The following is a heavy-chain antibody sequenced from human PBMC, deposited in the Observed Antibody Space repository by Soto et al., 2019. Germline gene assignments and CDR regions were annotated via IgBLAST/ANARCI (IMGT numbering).Heavy chain of an antibody. Sequence: QVQLVQSGAEVKKPGASVKVSCKASGYTFTSYGISWVRQAPGQGLEWMGWISAYNGNTNYAQKLQGRVTRTTDTSTSTAYMELRSLRSDDTAVYYCARDGAQVGFGELSDAFDSWGQGTMVTVSS. CDR1: GYTFTSYG. D-gene: IGHD3-10*01. J-gene: IGHJ3*02. CDR3: ARDGAQVGFGELSDAFDS. V-gene: IGHV1-18*01. CDR2: ISAYNGNT.